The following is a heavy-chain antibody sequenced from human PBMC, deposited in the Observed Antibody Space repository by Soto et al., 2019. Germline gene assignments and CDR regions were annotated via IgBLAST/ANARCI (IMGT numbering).Heavy chain of an antibody. V-gene: IGHV1-46*01. D-gene: IGHD1-1*01. CDR1: GYTLTSRY. Sequence: ASVKVSCKASGYTLTSRYMHWVRQAPGQGLEWMGIINPSGGSTSYAQSFKGRVTMTRDTSTSTVYMEVSSLRSGDTAVYFCARGPPSYDNNWYDYFDSWGQGTLVTVSS. CDR3: ARGPPSYDNNWYDYFDS. J-gene: IGHJ4*02. CDR2: INPSGGST.